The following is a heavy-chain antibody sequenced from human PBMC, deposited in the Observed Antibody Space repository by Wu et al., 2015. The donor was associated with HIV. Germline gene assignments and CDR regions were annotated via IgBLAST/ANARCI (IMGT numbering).Heavy chain of an antibody. CDR1: GYTFIDYY. D-gene: IGHD6-19*01. CDR2: INPNSGGT. CDR3: ARLAVTGRSWFDP. J-gene: IGHJ5*02. Sequence: QVQLVQSGAEVKKPGASVKVSCKASGYTFIDYYIHWVRQAPGQGLEWMEWINPNSGGTKYAQKFQGRVTMTGDTSSNTAYMEVSRLTSDDTAVYYCARLAVTGRSWFDPWGQGTLVTVSS. V-gene: IGHV1-2*02.